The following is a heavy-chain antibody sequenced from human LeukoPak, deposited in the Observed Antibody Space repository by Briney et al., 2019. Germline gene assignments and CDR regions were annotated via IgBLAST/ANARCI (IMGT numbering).Heavy chain of an antibody. CDR3: ARVLVRGSYYHPYFEF. CDR1: GYTFTSYY. V-gene: IGHV1-46*01. CDR2: INPSGGST. J-gene: IGHJ4*03. Sequence: ASVCPSRKASGYTFTSYYIHWVRQAPGQGLGWMGIINPSGGSTSYAQKFQGRVTMTRDTSTSTVYMELSSLRSEDTAVYYCARVLVRGSYYHPYFEFWGYGTLVTVSS. D-gene: IGHD1-26*01.